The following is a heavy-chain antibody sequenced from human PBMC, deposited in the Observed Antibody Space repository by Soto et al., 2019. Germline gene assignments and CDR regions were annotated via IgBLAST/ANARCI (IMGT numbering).Heavy chain of an antibody. Sequence: QVQLVESGGGVVQPGRSLRLSCAASGFTFSSYGMQWVRQAPGKGLEWVAVIWYDGSNKYYADSVKGRFTISRDNSKNTLYLQMNSMRAEDTAVYYCPRDGAIAVAGIDYWGQGTLVTFSS. V-gene: IGHV3-33*01. CDR1: GFTFSSYG. J-gene: IGHJ4*02. CDR2: IWYDGSNK. CDR3: PRDGAIAVAGIDY. D-gene: IGHD6-19*01.